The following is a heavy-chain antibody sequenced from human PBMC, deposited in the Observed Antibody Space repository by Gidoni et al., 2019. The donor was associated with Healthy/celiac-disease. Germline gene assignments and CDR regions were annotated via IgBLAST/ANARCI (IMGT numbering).Heavy chain of an antibody. CDR3: ARGSIVVVPAAIKYKNWFDP. J-gene: IGHJ5*02. V-gene: IGHV4-34*01. CDR2: INHSGST. D-gene: IGHD2-2*01. Sequence: QVQLQQWGAGLLKPSETLSLTCAVYGGSFSGYYWRWIRQPPGKGREWIGEINHSGSTNYNPSLKSRVAISVDTSKNQFSLKLSSVTAADTAVYYCARGSIVVVPAAIKYKNWFDPWGQGTLVTVSS. CDR1: GGSFSGYY.